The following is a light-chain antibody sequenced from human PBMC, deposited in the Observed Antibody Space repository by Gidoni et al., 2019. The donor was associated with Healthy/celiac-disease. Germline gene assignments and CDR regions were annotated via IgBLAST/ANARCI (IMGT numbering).Light chain of an antibody. V-gene: IGKV2-28*01. J-gene: IGKJ3*01. Sequence: IVLTQSPLSLPVTPGEPASISCRSSPSLLHSNGYNYLDWYLQKPGQSPQLLIYLGSNRASGVPDRFSGSGSGTDFTLKISRVEAEDVGVYYCMQALQTPLTFGPGTKVDIK. CDR2: LGS. CDR3: MQALQTPLT. CDR1: PSLLHSNGYNY.